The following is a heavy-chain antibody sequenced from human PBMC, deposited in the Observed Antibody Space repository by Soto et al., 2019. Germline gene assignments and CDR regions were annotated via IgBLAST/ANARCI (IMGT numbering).Heavy chain of an antibody. V-gene: IGHV4-31*03. CDR1: GGSISSGGYY. CDR3: ARAVVVVSIWFDP. J-gene: IGHJ5*02. Sequence: SETLSLTCTVSGGSISSGGYYWSWFRQHPGKGLEWIGYIYYSGSTYYNPSLKSRVTISVDTSKNQFSLKLSSVTAADSAVYYCARAVVVVSIWFDPWGQGTLVTVSP. D-gene: IGHD2-15*01. CDR2: IYYSGST.